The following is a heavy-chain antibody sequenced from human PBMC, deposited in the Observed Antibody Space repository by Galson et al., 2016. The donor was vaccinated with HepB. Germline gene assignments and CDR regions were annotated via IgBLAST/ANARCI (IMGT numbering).Heavy chain of an antibody. V-gene: IGHV4-31*03. Sequence: TLSLTCTVSAGTINIGGYFWSWIRQHPGRGLEWIGYISHSGSSYFNPSLKSRITISVDTSKNQFSLDVRSVTAADTAVYFCARYGSWTGFDYWGRGILVTVSS. D-gene: IGHD6-13*01. J-gene: IGHJ4*02. CDR2: ISHSGSS. CDR3: ARYGSWTGFDY. CDR1: AGTINIGGYF.